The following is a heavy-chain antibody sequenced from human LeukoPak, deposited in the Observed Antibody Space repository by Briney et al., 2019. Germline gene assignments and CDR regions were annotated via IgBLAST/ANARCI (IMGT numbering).Heavy chain of an antibody. V-gene: IGHV3-7*01. J-gene: IGHJ3*02. D-gene: IGHD6-19*01. CDR2: IKQDGSEK. Sequence: GGSLRLSCAASGFTFSSYWMSWVRQAPGKGLEWVANIKQDGSEKYYVDSVKGRFTISRDNAKNSLYLQMNSLRAEDTAVYYCAREKGEEWLVPRDAFDIWGQGTMVTVSS. CDR3: AREKGEEWLVPRDAFDI. CDR1: GFTFSSYW.